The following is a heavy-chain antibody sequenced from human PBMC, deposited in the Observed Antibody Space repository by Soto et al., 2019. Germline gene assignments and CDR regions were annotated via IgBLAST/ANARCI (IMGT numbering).Heavy chain of an antibody. CDR3: ARENVLSYVDTAMVDYFDY. J-gene: IGHJ4*02. Sequence: GASVKVSCKASGYTFNTYSISWVRQAPGLGLEWMGWISGYNGDTHYAQKFQGRVTMTTDTSTSTAYTELRSLRSDDTAMYYCARENVLSYVDTAMVDYFDYWGQGTLVTVSS. D-gene: IGHD5-18*01. CDR1: GYTFNTYS. CDR2: ISGYNGDT. V-gene: IGHV1-18*01.